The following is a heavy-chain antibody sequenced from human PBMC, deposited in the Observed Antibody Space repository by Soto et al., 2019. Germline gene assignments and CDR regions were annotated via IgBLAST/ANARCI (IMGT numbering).Heavy chain of an antibody. CDR1: GFTVSSNY. J-gene: IGHJ6*03. D-gene: IGHD3-3*01. V-gene: IGHV3-66*01. CDR3: AAENEGFLEWYYYMDV. Sequence: GGSLRLSCAASGFTVSSNYMSWVRQAPGKGLEWVSVIYSGGSTYYADSVKGRFTISRDNSKNTLYLQMNSLRAEDTAVYYCAAENEGFLEWYYYMDVWGKGTTVTVSS. CDR2: IYSGGST.